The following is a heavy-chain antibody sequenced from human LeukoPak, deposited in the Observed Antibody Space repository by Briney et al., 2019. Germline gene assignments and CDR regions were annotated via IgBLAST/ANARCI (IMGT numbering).Heavy chain of an antibody. CDR1: GFTFSSYA. J-gene: IGHJ4*02. D-gene: IGHD6-19*01. Sequence: GGSLRLSCAASGFTFSSYAMSWVRQAPGKGLEWVSGISGSGGSTYYSDSVKGRFTISRDNSKNTLYLQMNSLRAEDTAVYYCAKVSSDWYFFDCWGQGILVTVSS. CDR2: ISGSGGST. V-gene: IGHV3-23*01. CDR3: AKVSSDWYFFDC.